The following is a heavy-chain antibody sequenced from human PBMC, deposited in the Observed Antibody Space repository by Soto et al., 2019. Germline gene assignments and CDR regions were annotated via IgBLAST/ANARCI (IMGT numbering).Heavy chain of an antibody. CDR3: ARSQGSSTSLDIYYYYYYGMDV. Sequence: QVQLVQSGAEVKKPGSSVKVSCKASGGTFSSYAISWVRQAPGQGLEWMGGSIPISDTTNYAQKFQGRVTITAAESTSTAYMELSSLRSEDTAVYYCARSQGSSTSLDIYYYYYYGMDVWGQGTTVTVSS. CDR1: GGTFSSYA. J-gene: IGHJ6*02. V-gene: IGHV1-69*01. D-gene: IGHD2-2*01. CDR2: SIPISDTT.